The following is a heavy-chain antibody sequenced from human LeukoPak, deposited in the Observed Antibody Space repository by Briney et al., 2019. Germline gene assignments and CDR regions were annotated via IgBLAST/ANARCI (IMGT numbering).Heavy chain of an antibody. Sequence: ASVKLSCKASGYTFTSFGIGWVRQAPGQRLEWMGWISTSTGHTNYTHRVQGRVSMTTDTSTNTVYMEMKSLTSDDSAVYYCARRSGTYSDFDFWGQGTLVTVSS. V-gene: IGHV1-18*01. CDR2: ISTSTGHT. CDR1: GYTFTSFG. CDR3: ARRSGTYSDFDF. J-gene: IGHJ4*02. D-gene: IGHD1-26*01.